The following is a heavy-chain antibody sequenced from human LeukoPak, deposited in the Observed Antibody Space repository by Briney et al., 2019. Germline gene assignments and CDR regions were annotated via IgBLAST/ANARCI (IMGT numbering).Heavy chain of an antibody. CDR1: GGSISTYY. CDR3: ARDGGCSGGSCYEDYFDY. V-gene: IGHV4-4*07. CDR2: INRSGST. J-gene: IGHJ4*02. Sequence: PSETLSLTCTVSGGSISTYYWSWIRQPAGKGLEWIGRINRSGSTNYNPSLKSRVTMSVDTSKNQFSLKLSSVTAADTAVYYCARDGGCSGGSCYEDYFDYWGQGTLVTVSS. D-gene: IGHD2-15*01.